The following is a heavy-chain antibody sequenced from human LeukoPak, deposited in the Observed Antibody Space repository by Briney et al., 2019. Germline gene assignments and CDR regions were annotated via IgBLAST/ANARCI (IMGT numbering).Heavy chain of an antibody. CDR2: ISSSGSTI. D-gene: IGHD6-19*01. V-gene: IGHV3-48*03. Sequence: GGSLRLSCAASGFTFSSYEMNWVRQAPGKGLEWVSYISSSGSTIYYADSVKGRFTISRDNAKNSLYLQMNSLRAEDTAVYYCARASRIAVAGTHYYYYYYMDVWGKGTTVTISS. J-gene: IGHJ6*03. CDR1: GFTFSSYE. CDR3: ARASRIAVAGTHYYYYYYMDV.